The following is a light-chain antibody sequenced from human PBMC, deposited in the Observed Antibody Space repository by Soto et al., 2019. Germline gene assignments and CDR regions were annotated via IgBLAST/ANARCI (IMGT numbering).Light chain of an antibody. Sequence: SALTQPASVSGSPGQSITISCTGTSSDVGGYNHISWYQQHPGKVPQLLIYNVSHRPSGVSNRFSGSKSGNTASLTISGLQAEDEADYHCSSYTTGSPYVVFGGGTKLTVL. CDR3: SSYTTGSPYVV. V-gene: IGLV2-14*01. J-gene: IGLJ2*01. CDR1: SSDVGGYNH. CDR2: NVS.